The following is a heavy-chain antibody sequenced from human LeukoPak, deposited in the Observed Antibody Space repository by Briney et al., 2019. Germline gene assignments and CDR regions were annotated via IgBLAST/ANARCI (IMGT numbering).Heavy chain of an antibody. CDR3: ARQGWYSGVWSAPEY. J-gene: IGHJ4*02. D-gene: IGHD6-19*01. CDR2: INHSGST. Sequence: PSETLSLTCAVYGGSFNTYYWNWIRQPPGKRLEWMGEINHSGSTNYNPSLKSRVTISLDTSKNQFSLKLSSVTAADTAVYYCARQGWYSGVWSAPEYWGQGTLVTVSS. V-gene: IGHV4-34*01. CDR1: GGSFNTYY.